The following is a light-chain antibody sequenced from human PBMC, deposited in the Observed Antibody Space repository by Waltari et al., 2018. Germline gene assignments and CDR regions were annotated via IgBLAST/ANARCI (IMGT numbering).Light chain of an antibody. Sequence: YVLTQPPSVSVATGQTARITCGGNNIGRQSVHWYHHKPGQAPVLVVYEDTDRPSGIPERFSGSNSGNTATLTISRVEAGDEASYYCQVWDNSGDPFGVFGGGTELTVL. CDR3: QVWDNSGDPFGV. CDR2: EDT. CDR1: NIGRQS. V-gene: IGLV3-21*02. J-gene: IGLJ3*02.